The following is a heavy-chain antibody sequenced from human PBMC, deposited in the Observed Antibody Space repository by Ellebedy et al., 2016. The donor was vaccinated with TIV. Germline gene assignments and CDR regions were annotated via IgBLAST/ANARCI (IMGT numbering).Heavy chain of an antibody. CDR3: ARGPSDYGDLKLDY. V-gene: IGHV3-7*03. CDR1: GFTFSTYW. Sequence: PGGSLRLSCVGSGFTFSTYWMNWVRQAPGKGLEWVANIKQDGTDENYVESVKGRFTMSRDNAKKSVFLHMNNLRAEDTAVYYCARGPSDYGDLKLDYWGQGALVTVSS. J-gene: IGHJ4*02. D-gene: IGHD4-17*01. CDR2: IKQDGTDE.